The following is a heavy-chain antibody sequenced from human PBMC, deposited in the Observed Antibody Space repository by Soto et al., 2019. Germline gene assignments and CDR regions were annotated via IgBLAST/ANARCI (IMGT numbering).Heavy chain of an antibody. CDR2: IYSGGST. V-gene: IGHV3-66*01. J-gene: IGHJ4*02. CDR3: ARETFPAVTGGAYFDY. Sequence: EVHLVESGGGLVQPGGSLRLSCAASGFTVSSNYMIWVCHAPWKGLAWVSVIYSGGSTYYADSVKGRVTISRDNAKNTLYLQMNSLRAEDTAVYYCARETFPAVTGGAYFDYWGQGTLVTVSS. D-gene: IGHD2-21*02. CDR1: GFTVSSNY.